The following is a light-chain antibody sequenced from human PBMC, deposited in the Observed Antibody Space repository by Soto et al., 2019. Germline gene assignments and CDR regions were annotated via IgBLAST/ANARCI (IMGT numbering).Light chain of an antibody. V-gene: IGKV3-15*01. CDR3: QDYSDWPTWT. CDR2: GAP. Sequence: EIVMTQSPATLSVSPGERPTLSCRPSQTISTNLAWYQQKPGQAPRLLIYGAPTRAAGIPARFSGSGSGTEFTLIISSLQSEDFAVYYCQDYSDWPTWTFGQGTKVDIK. J-gene: IGKJ1*01. CDR1: QTISTN.